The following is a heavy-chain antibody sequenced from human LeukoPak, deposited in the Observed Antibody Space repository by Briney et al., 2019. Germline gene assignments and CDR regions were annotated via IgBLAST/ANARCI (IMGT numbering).Heavy chain of an antibody. D-gene: IGHD5-12*01. V-gene: IGHV3-43*02. CDR1: GFTFDDYA. CDR3: AKEWLRFDY. Sequence: GGSLRLSCAASGFTFDDYAMHWVRQAPGKGLEWVSLISGDGGPTYYADSVKGRFTISRDNSKNTLSLQMNSLRAEDTALYYCAKEWLRFDYWGQGTLVTVSS. J-gene: IGHJ4*02. CDR2: ISGDGGPT.